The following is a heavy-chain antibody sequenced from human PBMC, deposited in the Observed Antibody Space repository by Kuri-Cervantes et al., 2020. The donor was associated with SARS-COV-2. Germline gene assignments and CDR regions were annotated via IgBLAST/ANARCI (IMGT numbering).Heavy chain of an antibody. CDR2: IIPILGTA. J-gene: IGHJ6*03. CDR1: GGTFSSYA. V-gene: IGHV1-69*13. D-gene: IGHD3-10*01. CDR3: ARDASGAYYYYYYMDV. Sequence: SVKVSCKASGGTFSSYAISWVRQAPGQGLEWMGGIIPILGTANYAQKFQGRVTTTADESTSTAYMELSSLRSEDTAVYYCARDASGAYYYYYYMDVWGKGTTVTVSS.